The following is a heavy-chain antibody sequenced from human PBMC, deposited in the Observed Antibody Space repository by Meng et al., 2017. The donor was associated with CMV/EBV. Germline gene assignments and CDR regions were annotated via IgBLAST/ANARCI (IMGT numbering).Heavy chain of an antibody. CDR2: MYWNGDK. D-gene: IGHD3-10*01. CDR3: AHRSNFYGSGSRSFDY. V-gene: IGHV2-5*01. CDR1: GFSLITSGVG. Sequence: SGPTLVKPTQTLTLTCTFSGFSLITSGVGVGWIRQPPGKALEWLAVMYWNGDKRYRPSLESRLSITRDTSKNQVVLTMTNMDPVDTATYYCAHRSNFYGSGSRSFDYWGQGTLVTVSS. J-gene: IGHJ4*02.